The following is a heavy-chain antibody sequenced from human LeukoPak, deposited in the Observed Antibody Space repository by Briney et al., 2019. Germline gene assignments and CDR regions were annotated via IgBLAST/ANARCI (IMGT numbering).Heavy chain of an antibody. CDR3: ARGPFAHDYTDYA. J-gene: IGHJ4*02. D-gene: IGHD4-11*01. CDR2: INHIGTT. Sequence: PSETLSLTCAVYDGSFSDFYWSWIRQPPGKGLEWIGEINHIGTTNYNPSFKGRVSISVDTSKNQFSLRLNSVTAADTAVYYCARGPFAHDYTDYAWGQGTLVTVSS. V-gene: IGHV4-34*01. CDR1: DGSFSDFY.